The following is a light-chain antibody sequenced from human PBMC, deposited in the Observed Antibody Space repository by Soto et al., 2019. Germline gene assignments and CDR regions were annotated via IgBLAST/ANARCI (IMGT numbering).Light chain of an antibody. J-gene: IGLJ2*01. CDR2: LNSDGSH. CDR3: QTWGTGIVV. Sequence: QLVLTQSPSASASLGASVKLTCTLSSGHSSYAIAWHQQQAEKGPRYLMKLNSDGSHRKGDGIPDRFSGSRSGAERYLTISGLQSEDEADYYCQTWGTGIVVFGGGTQLTVL. V-gene: IGLV4-69*01. CDR1: SGHSSYA.